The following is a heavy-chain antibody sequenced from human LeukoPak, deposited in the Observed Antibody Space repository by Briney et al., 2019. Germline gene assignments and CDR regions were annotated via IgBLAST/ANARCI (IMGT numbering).Heavy chain of an antibody. CDR1: GFTFSSYA. D-gene: IGHD5-12*01. Sequence: PGGSLRLSCAASGFTFSSYAMHWVRQAPGKGLEWVAVISYDGSNKYYADSVKGRFTISRDNSKNTLYLQMNSLRAEDTAVYYCAKEYSGYLYWGQGTLVTVSS. J-gene: IGHJ4*02. CDR3: AKEYSGYLY. V-gene: IGHV3-30*04. CDR2: ISYDGSNK.